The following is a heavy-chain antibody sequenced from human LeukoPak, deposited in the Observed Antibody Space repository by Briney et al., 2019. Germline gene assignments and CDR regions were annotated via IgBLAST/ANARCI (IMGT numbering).Heavy chain of an antibody. CDR3: ATDQYCSGGSCSTYFDY. CDR2: FDPEDGET. V-gene: IGHV1-24*01. D-gene: IGHD2-15*01. Sequence: GASVKVSCKVSGYTLTELSMHWVRQAPGKGLEWTGGFDPEDGETIYAQKFQGRVTMTEDTSTDTAYMELSSLRSEDTAVYYCATDQYCSGGSCSTYFDYWGQGTLVTVSS. CDR1: GYTLTELS. J-gene: IGHJ4*02.